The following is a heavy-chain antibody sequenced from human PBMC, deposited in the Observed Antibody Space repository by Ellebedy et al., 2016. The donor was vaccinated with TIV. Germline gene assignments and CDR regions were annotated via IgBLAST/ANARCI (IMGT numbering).Heavy chain of an antibody. D-gene: IGHD3-10*01. V-gene: IGHV5-10-1*01. CDR3: ARLTVYYYGSETNGMDV. CDR1: GDTFSNYW. Sequence: GESLKISCKGSGDTFSNYWIIWVRQMPGKGLEWMGRIDPTDSYTPYSPSFQGHVTISADKSISTAYLQWSSLRASDTAMYFCARLTVYYYGSETNGMDVWGPGTTVTVSS. J-gene: IGHJ6*02. CDR2: IDPTDSYT.